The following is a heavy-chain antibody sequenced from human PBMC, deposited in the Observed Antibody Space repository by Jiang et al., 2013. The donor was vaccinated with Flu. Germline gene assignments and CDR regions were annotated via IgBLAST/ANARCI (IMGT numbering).Heavy chain of an antibody. D-gene: IGHD6-19*01. Sequence: WIRQPHGRDWSGLVYLLQWEHQPTTPPSKSRVTISVDTSKNQFSLKLSSVTAADTAVYYCARASSSGWYWHLDYWGQGTLVTVSS. V-gene: IGHV4-59*01. CDR2: LLQWEH. J-gene: IGHJ4*02. CDR3: ARASSSGWYWHLDY.